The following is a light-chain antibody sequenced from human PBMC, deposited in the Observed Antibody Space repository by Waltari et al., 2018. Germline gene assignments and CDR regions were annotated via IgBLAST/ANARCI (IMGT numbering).Light chain of an antibody. CDR2: DVD. CDR3: SSYTSSSTWV. J-gene: IGLJ3*02. CDR1: TSNIISDNH. V-gene: IGLV2-14*03. Sequence: QSALTQPASVSGSPGQSITISCTAATSNIISDNHVSWYQQHPAKPPKVMIYDVDNRPSGVSHRFSGSRSGNTASLIISGRQAEDEADYYCSSYTSSSTWVFGGGTKLTVL.